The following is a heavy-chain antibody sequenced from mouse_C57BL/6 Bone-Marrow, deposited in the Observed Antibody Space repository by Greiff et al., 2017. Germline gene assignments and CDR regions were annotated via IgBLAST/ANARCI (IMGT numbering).Heavy chain of an antibody. CDR2: IYPGSGST. CDR3: ARGRESPDYFDY. CDR1: GYTFTSYW. J-gene: IGHJ2*01. Sequence: QVHVKQPGAELVKPGASVKMSCKASGYTFTSYWITWVKQRPGQGLAWIGDIYPGSGSTNYNEKFKSKATLTVDTSSSTAYMQLSSLTSEDSAVYYCARGRESPDYFDYWGQGTTLTVSS. V-gene: IGHV1-55*01.